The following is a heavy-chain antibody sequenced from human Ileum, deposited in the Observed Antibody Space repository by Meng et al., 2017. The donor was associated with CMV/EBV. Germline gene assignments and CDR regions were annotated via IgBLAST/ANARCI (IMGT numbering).Heavy chain of an antibody. CDR2: ISVNGGYT. J-gene: IGHJ4*02. D-gene: IGHD3/OR15-3a*01. CDR1: GFTVGDYY. CDR3: VRMDWGSGLSDY. Sequence: GVLVDTGGVLVKPGGSLRLSCEAFGFTVGDYYMNWMRQAPGKGLECVSYISVNGGYTNYADSVKGRFTISRDNAQNSLYLQMNNLRAEDTALYFCVRMDWGSGLSDYWGQGTLVTVSS. V-gene: IGHV3-11*06.